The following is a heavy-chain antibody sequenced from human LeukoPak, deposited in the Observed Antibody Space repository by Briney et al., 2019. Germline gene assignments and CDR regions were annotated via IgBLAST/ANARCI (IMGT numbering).Heavy chain of an antibody. CDR2: ISYDGSNK. D-gene: IGHD3-3*01. V-gene: IGHV3-30*03. J-gene: IGHJ4*02. CDR1: GFTFSSYG. CDR3: ARDPYDFWSGYYKSGLD. Sequence: GGSLRLSCAASGFTFSSYGMHWVRQAPGKGLEWVAVISYDGSNKYYADSVKGRFTISRDNSKNTLYLQMNSLRAEDTAVYYCARDPYDFWSGYYKSGLDWGQGTLVTVSS.